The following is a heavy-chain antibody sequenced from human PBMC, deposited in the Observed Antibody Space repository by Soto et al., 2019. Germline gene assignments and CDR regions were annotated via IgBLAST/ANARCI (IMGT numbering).Heavy chain of an antibody. CDR1: GGSISSGGYY. V-gene: IGHV4-61*08. CDR2: IYYSGST. CDR3: ARNFRGYIYGRAPDAFDS. J-gene: IGHJ3*02. D-gene: IGHD5-18*01. Sequence: PSETLSLTCTVSGGSISSGGYYWSWIRQHPGKGLEWIGYIYYSGSTNYNPSLKSRVTISVDTSKNQFSLRLSSVTAADTAVYYCARNFRGYIYGRAPDAFDSWGQGTMVTVSS.